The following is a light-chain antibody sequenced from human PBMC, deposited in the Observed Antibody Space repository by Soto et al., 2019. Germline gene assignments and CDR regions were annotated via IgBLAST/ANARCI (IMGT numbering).Light chain of an antibody. CDR2: AAS. CDR1: QSISSW. Sequence: DNQMTQSPSTLSASVGDRVTITCRASQSISSWLAWYQQKPGKAPKLLIYAASSLQSGVPSRFSGSGSGTDFTLTISSLQPEDFATYYCQQANSFPWTFGQGTKVDIK. CDR3: QQANSFPWT. V-gene: IGKV1-12*01. J-gene: IGKJ1*01.